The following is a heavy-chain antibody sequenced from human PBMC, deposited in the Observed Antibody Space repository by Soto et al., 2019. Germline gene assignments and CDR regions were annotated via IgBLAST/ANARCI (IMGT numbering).Heavy chain of an antibody. J-gene: IGHJ4*02. V-gene: IGHV4-39*01. CDR1: GDSISSSTYF. CDR3: ARHLGEGYFDY. Sequence: PSETLSVTCTVSGDSISSSTYFWGWVRQPPGKGLEWIGSIYYSGSTYYNPSLKSRVTISVDTSKNHFSLKLSSVTAADTAVYYCARHLGEGYFDYWGQGTLVTVSS. CDR2: IYYSGST.